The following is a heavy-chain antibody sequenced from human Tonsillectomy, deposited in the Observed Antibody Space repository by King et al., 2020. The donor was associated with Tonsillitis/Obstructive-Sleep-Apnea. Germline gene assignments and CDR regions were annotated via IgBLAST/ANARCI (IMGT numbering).Heavy chain of an antibody. Sequence: VQLVESGGGVVQPGRSLRLSCAASGFTFSSYAMHWVRQAPGKGLEWVAVISYDGTNKYYADSVKGRFAISRDNSKNTLYLQMNGLRAEDTAVYYCARTGGTGGFDSWGQGTLVTVSS. D-gene: IGHD1/OR15-1a*01. CDR1: GFTFSSYA. CDR3: ARTGGTGGFDS. V-gene: IGHV3-30*09. CDR2: ISYDGTNK. J-gene: IGHJ4*02.